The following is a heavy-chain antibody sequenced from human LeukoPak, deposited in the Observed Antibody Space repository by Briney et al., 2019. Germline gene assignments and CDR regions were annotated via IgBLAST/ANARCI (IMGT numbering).Heavy chain of an antibody. CDR3: VKDRGTMVRGVITHFDY. CDR2: ISGNGDST. Sequence: GGSLRLSCAASGFIFSSYAMSWVRQAPGKGLEWVSAISGNGDSTYYADSVKGRFTISRDNSKNTLYLQVSSLRAEDTAVYYCVKDRGTMVRGVITHFDYWGQGTLVTVSS. CDR1: GFIFSSYA. J-gene: IGHJ4*02. D-gene: IGHD3-10*01. V-gene: IGHV3-23*01.